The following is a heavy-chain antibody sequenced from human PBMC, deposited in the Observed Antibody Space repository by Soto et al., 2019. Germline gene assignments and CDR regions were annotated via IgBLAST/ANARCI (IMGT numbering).Heavy chain of an antibody. CDR2: ISSSSSYI. CDR3: ARDGRAAADAFDI. CDR1: GFTFSSYS. J-gene: IGHJ3*02. Sequence: GGSLRLSCAASGFTFSSYSMNWVRQAPGKGLEWVSSISSSSSYIYYADSVKGRFTISRDNAKNSLYLQMNSLRAEDTAVYYCARDGRAAADAFDIWGQGTMVTVSS. V-gene: IGHV3-21*01. D-gene: IGHD6-13*01.